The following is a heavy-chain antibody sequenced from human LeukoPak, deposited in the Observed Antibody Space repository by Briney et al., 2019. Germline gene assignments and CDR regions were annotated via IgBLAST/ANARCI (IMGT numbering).Heavy chain of an antibody. V-gene: IGHV4-34*01. CDR3: ARGLSSYYGMDV. Sequence: SETLSLTCAVYGGSFSGYYWSWIRQPPGRGLEWIGEINHSGSTNYNPSLKSRVTISVDTSKNQFSLKLSSVTAADTAVYYCARGLSSYYGMDVWGQGTTVTVSS. CDR1: GGSFSGYY. J-gene: IGHJ6*02. CDR2: INHSGST.